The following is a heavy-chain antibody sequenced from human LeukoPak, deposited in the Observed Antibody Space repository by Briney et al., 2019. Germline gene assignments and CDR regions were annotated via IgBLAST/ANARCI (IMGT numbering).Heavy chain of an antibody. V-gene: IGHV1-69*05. CDR1: GGTFSSYA. CDR3: ARRYRYYEDAFDI. J-gene: IGHJ3*02. CDR2: IIPIFGTA. Sequence: SVKVSCKASGGTFSSYAVSWVRQAPGQGLEWMGGIIPIFGTANYAQKFQGRVTITTDESTSTAYMELSSLRSEDTAVYYCARRYRYYEDAFDIWGQGTMVTVSS. D-gene: IGHD3-16*02.